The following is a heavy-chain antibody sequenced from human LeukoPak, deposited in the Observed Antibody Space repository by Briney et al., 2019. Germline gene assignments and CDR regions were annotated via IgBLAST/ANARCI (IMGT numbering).Heavy chain of an antibody. CDR2: IYYRGST. J-gene: IGHJ3*02. D-gene: IGHD2-2*01. CDR3: ARDLLVVVPAAPRNAFDI. V-gene: IGHV4-39*07. CDR1: GGSISSSSYY. Sequence: PLETLSLTRTVSGGSISSSSYYWGWIRQPPGKGLEWIGSIYYRGSTYYNPSLKSRVTISVDTSKNQHSLKLSSVTAADTAVYYCARDLLVVVPAAPRNAFDIWSQGTMVTVSS.